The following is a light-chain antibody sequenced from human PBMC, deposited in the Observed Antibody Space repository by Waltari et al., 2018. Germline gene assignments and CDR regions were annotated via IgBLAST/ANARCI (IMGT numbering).Light chain of an antibody. J-gene: IGLJ3*02. CDR1: ILGNNY. CDR2: QDT. V-gene: IGLV3-1*01. Sequence: SYELTQPPSVSVSPGQTARITCSGDILGNNYASWYQQKPGQSPLLVIYQDTTRPSGIPERFSGSKSGNAATLTISGTQAMDEADYYCQALGTGAWVFGGGTKLTVL. CDR3: QALGTGAWV.